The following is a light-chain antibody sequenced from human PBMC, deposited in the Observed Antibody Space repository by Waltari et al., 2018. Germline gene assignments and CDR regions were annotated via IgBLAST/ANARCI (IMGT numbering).Light chain of an antibody. Sequence: DIVMTQSPDSLAVSLGERATINSKSSQSVLYSSNNKNYLAWYQQTTGQPPKLLIYWASTRESGVPDRFSGSGSGTDFTLTISSLQAEDVAVYYCQQYYSTPTFGQGTKVEIK. CDR1: QSVLYSSNNKNY. J-gene: IGKJ1*01. V-gene: IGKV4-1*01. CDR2: WAS. CDR3: QQYYSTPT.